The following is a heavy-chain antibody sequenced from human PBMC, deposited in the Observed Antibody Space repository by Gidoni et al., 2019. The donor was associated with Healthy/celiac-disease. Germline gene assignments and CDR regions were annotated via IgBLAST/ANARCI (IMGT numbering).Heavy chain of an antibody. Sequence: QVQLVESGGGLVKPGGSLRISCAASGFTFRYDYMSWIRQAPGKGLEWVSYISSSGITIYYADSVKGRFTISRDNAKNSLYLQMNSLRAEDTAVYYCARSSYSNYNYYYYGMDVWGQGTTVTVSS. J-gene: IGHJ6*02. D-gene: IGHD4-4*01. CDR2: ISSSGITI. CDR3: ARSSYSNYNYYYYGMDV. V-gene: IGHV3-11*01. CDR1: GFTFRYDY.